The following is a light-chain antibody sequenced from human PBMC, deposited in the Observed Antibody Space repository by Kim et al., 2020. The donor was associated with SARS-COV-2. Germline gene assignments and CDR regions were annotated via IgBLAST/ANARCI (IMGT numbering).Light chain of an antibody. V-gene: IGLV3-1*01. CDR3: QAWDSSTV. CDR1: KVGDNY. CDR2: QDS. Sequence: VSVSPGQTTSITCSGDKVGDNYGCWQQQKPGPSPVLVIYQDSKRPAGIPGRFSGSNSGNTATLTISGTQAMDEADYYWQAWDSSTVFGGGTQLTVL. J-gene: IGLJ3*02.